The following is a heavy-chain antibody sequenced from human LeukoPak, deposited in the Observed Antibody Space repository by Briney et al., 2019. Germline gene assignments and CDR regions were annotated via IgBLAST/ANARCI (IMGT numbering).Heavy chain of an antibody. D-gene: IGHD3-22*01. V-gene: IGHV5-51*01. CDR1: GYRFTSYW. CDR2: IYPGDSDT. J-gene: IGHJ4*02. CDR3: ARRERRGYYDSSGYLDY. Sequence: GESLKISFKGSGYRFTSYWIGWVRPLPGKGLEWVGIIYPGDSDTRYSPSFQGQVTISADKSISTAYLQWSSLKASDTAMYYCARRERRGYYDSSGYLDYWGQGTLVTVSS.